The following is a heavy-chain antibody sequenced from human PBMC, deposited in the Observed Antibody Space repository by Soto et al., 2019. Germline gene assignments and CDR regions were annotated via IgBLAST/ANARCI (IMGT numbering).Heavy chain of an antibody. J-gene: IGHJ1*01. Sequence: SETLSLTCAVYGGSFSDYYWSWIRQPPGKGLEWIGEINHRGSTNYNPSLKSRVTISVDTSKNQFSLKLSSVTAADTAVYYCARDLGSSWYPEYFQHWGQGTLVTVS. D-gene: IGHD6-13*01. CDR3: ARDLGSSWYPEYFQH. V-gene: IGHV4-34*01. CDR2: INHRGST. CDR1: GGSFSDYY.